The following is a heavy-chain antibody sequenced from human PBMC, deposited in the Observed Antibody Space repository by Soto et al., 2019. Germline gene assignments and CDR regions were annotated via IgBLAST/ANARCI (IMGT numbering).Heavy chain of an antibody. CDR2: ILPIFGTA. Sequence: QVQLVQSGAEVKKPGSSVKVSCKASGVTFSSYAISWVRQAPGQGLEWMGGILPIFGTANYAQKFQGRVTITADESTSTAYMELSSLRSEDTAVYYCARRGGGPYYNYYGMDVWGQGTTVTVSS. J-gene: IGHJ6*02. CDR1: GVTFSSYA. CDR3: ARRGGGPYYNYYGMDV. D-gene: IGHD3-16*01. V-gene: IGHV1-69*01.